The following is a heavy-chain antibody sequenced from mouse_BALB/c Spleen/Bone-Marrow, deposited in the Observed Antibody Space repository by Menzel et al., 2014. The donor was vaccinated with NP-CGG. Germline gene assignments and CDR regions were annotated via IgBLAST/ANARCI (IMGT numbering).Heavy chain of an antibody. D-gene: IGHD2-1*01. CDR1: GYTFTSYW. CDR2: IDPSDSYT. Sequence: QVQLQQSGAELVEPGASVKMSCKASGYTFTSYWMHWVKQRPGQGLEWIGVIDPSDSYTSYNQKFKGKATLTVDTSSSTAYMQLSSLTSEDSAVYYCTRSRDYGNWCAYWGQGTLVTVSA. V-gene: IGHV1S127*01. CDR3: TRSRDYGNWCAY. J-gene: IGHJ3*01.